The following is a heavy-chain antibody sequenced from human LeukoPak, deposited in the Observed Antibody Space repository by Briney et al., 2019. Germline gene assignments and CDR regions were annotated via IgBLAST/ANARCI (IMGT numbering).Heavy chain of an antibody. CDR3: AKWPEGAMDYFDY. D-gene: IGHD3-16*01. CDR1: GFTFSGYS. CDR2: SSSGGGI. V-gene: IGHV3-23*01. J-gene: IGHJ4*02. Sequence: PGGSLRLSCAASGFTFSGYSMSWVRQAPGKGLEWVSTSSSGGGIYYADSVKGRFTISRDNSKNTLYLEMSSLRVEDTAIYYCAKWPEGAMDYFDYWGQGTLVTVSS.